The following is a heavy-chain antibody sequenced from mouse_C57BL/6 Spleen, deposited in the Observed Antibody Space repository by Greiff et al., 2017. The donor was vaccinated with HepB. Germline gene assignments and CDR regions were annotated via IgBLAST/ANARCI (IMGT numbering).Heavy chain of an antibody. CDR1: GFNIKDDY. V-gene: IGHV14-4*01. J-gene: IGHJ3*01. CDR2: IDPENGDT. Sequence: VQLKHSGAELVRPGASVKLSCTASGFNIKDDYMHWVKQRPEQGLEWIGWIDPENGDTEYASKFQGKATITADTSSNTAYLQLSSLTSEDTAVYYWTHYGSSSWFAYWGQGTLVTVSA. D-gene: IGHD1-1*01. CDR3: THYGSSSWFAY.